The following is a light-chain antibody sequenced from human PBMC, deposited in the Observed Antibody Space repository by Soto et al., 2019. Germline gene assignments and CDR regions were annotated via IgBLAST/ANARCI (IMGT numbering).Light chain of an antibody. J-gene: IGKJ5*01. V-gene: IGKV2-28*01. CDR1: QSLLHSNGYNY. CDR2: LGS. Sequence: DIVMTQSPLSLPVTPGEPASISCRSSQSLLHSNGYNYLDWYLQKPGQSPQLLIYLGSNRASGVPDRFSGSGSGTDFTLKISRVEADDVGGYCCMQALQTITFGQGTTVEIK. CDR3: MQALQTIT.